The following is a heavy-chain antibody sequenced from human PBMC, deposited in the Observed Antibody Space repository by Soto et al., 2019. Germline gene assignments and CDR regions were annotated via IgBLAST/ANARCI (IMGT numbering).Heavy chain of an antibody. CDR2: LSPGGTET. D-gene: IGHD6-13*01. V-gene: IGHV3-23*01. Sequence: GGSLRLSCAASGFTFSDYSMAWVRQAPGKGLDWVSILSPGGTETYYADSVKGRFTISRDNSKNTLYLQMNSLRAEDTAVYYCAKGALVRGGARTDPWGQGTLVTVSS. CDR3: AKGALVRGGARTDP. CDR1: GFTFSDYS. J-gene: IGHJ5*02.